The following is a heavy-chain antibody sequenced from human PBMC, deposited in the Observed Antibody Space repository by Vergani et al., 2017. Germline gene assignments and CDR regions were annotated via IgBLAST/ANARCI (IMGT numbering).Heavy chain of an antibody. J-gene: IGHJ6*02. CDR3: ARLGDYVRYYDYGMDV. V-gene: IGHV3-11*04. D-gene: IGHD4-17*01. Sequence: QVQLVESGGGVVQPGRSLRLFCAASGFTFSDYYMSWIRQAPGKGLEWVSYISSSGSTIYYADSVKGRFTLSRDNAKNSLYLEMNSLRAEDTAVYYCARLGDYVRYYDYGMDVWGQGTTVTVSS. CDR2: ISSSGSTI. CDR1: GFTFSDYY.